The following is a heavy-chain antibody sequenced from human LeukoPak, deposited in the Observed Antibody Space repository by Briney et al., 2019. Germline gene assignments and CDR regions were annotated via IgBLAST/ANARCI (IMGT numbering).Heavy chain of an antibody. CDR3: ATLGGITMVRGVYYFGY. V-gene: IGHV3-30*03. Sequence: GRSLRLSCAASGFTFSSYGMHWVRQAPGKGLEWVAVISYDGSNKYYADSVKGRFTISRDNSKNTLYLQMNSLRAEDTAVYYCATLGGITMVRGVYYFGYWGQGTLVTVSS. CDR2: ISYDGSNK. CDR1: GFTFSSYG. J-gene: IGHJ4*02. D-gene: IGHD3-10*01.